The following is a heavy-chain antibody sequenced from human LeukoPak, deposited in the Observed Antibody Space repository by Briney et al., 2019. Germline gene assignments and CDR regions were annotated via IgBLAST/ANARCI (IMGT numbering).Heavy chain of an antibody. CDR2: IKQDGSEK. J-gene: IGHJ3*02. Sequence: GGSLRLSCAASGFTFSSYWMSWARQAPGKGLEWVANIKQDGSEKYYVDSVKGRFTISRDNAKNSLYLLMNSLRAEDTAVYYCAREYYDILTGYIGVAFDIWGQGTMVTVSS. CDR3: AREYYDILTGYIGVAFDI. CDR1: GFTFSSYW. V-gene: IGHV3-7*03. D-gene: IGHD3-9*01.